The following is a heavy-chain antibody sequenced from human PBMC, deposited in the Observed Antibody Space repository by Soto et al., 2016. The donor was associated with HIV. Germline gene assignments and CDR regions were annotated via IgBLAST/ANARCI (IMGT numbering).Heavy chain of an antibody. Sequence: EVQLLESGGGLVQPGGSLRLSCAASGFTFNSYAMNWVRQAPGEGAGSGSQLLVGSGSSTYYADSVKGRFTISRDNSKNTLYLQMNSLRAEDTAVYYCAPERYCSSTSCHHSEYFQHVGQGTLVHRLL. V-gene: IGHV3-23*01. CDR1: GFTFNSYA. CDR3: APERYCSSTSCHHSEYFQH. J-gene: IGHJ1*01. D-gene: IGHD2-2*01. CDR2: LVGSGSST.